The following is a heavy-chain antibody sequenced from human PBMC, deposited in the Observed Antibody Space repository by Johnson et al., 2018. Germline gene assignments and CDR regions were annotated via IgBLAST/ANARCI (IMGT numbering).Heavy chain of an antibody. CDR3: AKYYYDSSGYPFYMDV. CDR1: GFTFSSYD. Sequence: VQLVESGGGLVQPGGSLRLSCAASGFTFSSYDMHWVRQATGKGLEWVSAIGTAGDTYYPGSVKGRFTISRENAKNSLYLQMNSLRAEDTAVYYCAKYYYDSSGYPFYMDVWGKGTTVTVSS. J-gene: IGHJ6*03. V-gene: IGHV3-13*01. D-gene: IGHD3-22*01. CDR2: IGTAGDT.